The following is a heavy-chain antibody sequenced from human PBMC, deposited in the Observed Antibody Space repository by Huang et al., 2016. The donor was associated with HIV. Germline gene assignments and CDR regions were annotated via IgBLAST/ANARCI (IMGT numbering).Heavy chain of an antibody. D-gene: IGHD2-2*01. CDR3: ARENEFCGSTNCHHYYYGLDV. CDR1: GGSISTYY. CDR2: FYTSGNT. Sequence: QVQLQESGPGLVKPSETLSLTCTVSGGSISTYYWSWIRPSAGRGLEWLGRFYTSGNTNYNPALRSRVTMSVDTSKNQFSLRLTSVTAADTAVYYCARENEFCGSTNCHHYYYGLDVWGQGTTVTVSS. V-gene: IGHV4-4*07. J-gene: IGHJ6*02.